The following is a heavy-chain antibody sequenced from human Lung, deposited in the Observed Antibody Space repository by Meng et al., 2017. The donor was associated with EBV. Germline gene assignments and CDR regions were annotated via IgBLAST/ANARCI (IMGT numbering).Heavy chain of an antibody. CDR3: AKDLEPAAVHYFDY. J-gene: IGHJ4*02. V-gene: IGHV3-23*04. CDR1: GFTFSTYA. Sequence: EQLVESGXXXXXPXRAXRLSCAAPGFTFSTYAMSWVRLAPGKGLEWVSDISDSGGNTYYADSVKGRFTISRDNSKNTLYLQMNSLTAEDTAVYYCAKDLEPAAVHYFDYWGQGTLVTVSS. CDR2: ISDSGGNT. D-gene: IGHD2-2*01.